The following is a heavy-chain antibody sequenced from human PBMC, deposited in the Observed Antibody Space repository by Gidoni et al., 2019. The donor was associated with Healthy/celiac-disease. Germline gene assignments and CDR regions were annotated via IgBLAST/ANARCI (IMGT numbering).Heavy chain of an antibody. CDR3: ALKYYDFWSGYTSYYYYYGMDV. V-gene: IGHV1-8*01. Sequence: QVQLVQSGAEVKKHGALVKVYCKAYGYTLTSYDSNWVRQATGQGLEWMGWMNPTSGNTGYAQTFQVRVTMTRNTSISTAYMELSSLRSEDTAVYYCALKYYDFWSGYTSYYYYYGMDVWGQGTTVTVSS. CDR2: MNPTSGNT. D-gene: IGHD3-3*01. CDR1: GYTLTSYD. J-gene: IGHJ6*02.